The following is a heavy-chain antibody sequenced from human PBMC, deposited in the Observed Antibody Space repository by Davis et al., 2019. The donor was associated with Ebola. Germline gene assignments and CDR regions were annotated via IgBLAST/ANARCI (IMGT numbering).Heavy chain of an antibody. Sequence: GESLKISCAASGFIFSNYAMSWVRQAPGKGLEWVSSISSSSNYIYYADSMKGRFTISRDNAKNSLFLQMNSLRAEDTAIYYCTTRAFCGGDCYSMGVYWGQGTLVTVSS. CDR3: TTRAFCGGDCYSMGVY. D-gene: IGHD2-21*02. V-gene: IGHV3-21*04. J-gene: IGHJ4*02. CDR1: GFIFSNYA. CDR2: ISSSSNYI.